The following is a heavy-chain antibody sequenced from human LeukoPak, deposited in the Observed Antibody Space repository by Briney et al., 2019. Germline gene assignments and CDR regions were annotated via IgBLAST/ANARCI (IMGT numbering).Heavy chain of an antibody. J-gene: IGHJ4*02. CDR1: GFTFGSHA. D-gene: IGHD6-13*01. CDR3: ATGLYSSSWSVNY. CDR2: ISGGGSNT. V-gene: IGHV3-23*01. Sequence: GGSLRLSCAGSGFTFGSHAMNWVRQAPGKGLEWVSSISGGGSNTYYADSAKGRFTISRDNSKNTLYLQMSSLRAEDTAIYYCATGLYSSSWSVNYWGQGTLVTVSS.